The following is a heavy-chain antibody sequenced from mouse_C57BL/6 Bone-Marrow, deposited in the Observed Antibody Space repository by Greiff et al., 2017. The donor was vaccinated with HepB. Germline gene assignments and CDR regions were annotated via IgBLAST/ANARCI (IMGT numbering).Heavy chain of an antibody. CDR3: ARDYGRGDYYAMDY. Sequence: VQLQQSGAELVKPGASVKMSCKASGYTFTSYWITWVKQRPGQGLEWIGDIYPGSGSTNYNEKFKSKATLTVDTSSSTAYMQLSSLTSEDSAVYYCARDYGRGDYYAMDYWGQGTSVTVSS. D-gene: IGHD1-1*01. J-gene: IGHJ4*01. V-gene: IGHV1-55*01. CDR1: GYTFTSYW. CDR2: IYPGSGST.